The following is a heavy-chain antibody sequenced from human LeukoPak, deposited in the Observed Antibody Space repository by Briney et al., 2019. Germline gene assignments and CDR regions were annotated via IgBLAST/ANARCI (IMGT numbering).Heavy chain of an antibody. V-gene: IGHV3-48*03. CDR1: GFTFSTYE. D-gene: IGHD6-13*01. J-gene: IGHJ4*02. CDR3: ASTAAGTSLDY. CDR2: ISSSGSTI. Sequence: GGSLRLSCAASGFTFSTYEMNWVRQAPGKGLEWVSYISSSGSTIYYADSVKGRFTISRDNAKNPLYLQMNSLRAEDTAVYYCASTAAGTSLDYWGQGTLVTVSS.